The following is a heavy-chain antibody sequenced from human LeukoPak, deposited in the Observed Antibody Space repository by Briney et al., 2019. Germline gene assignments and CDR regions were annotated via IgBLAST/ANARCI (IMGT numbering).Heavy chain of an antibody. Sequence: GGSLRLSCVVSGFTFSSYWMHWVRQTPGMGLVWVSPIKSDAISTKYADSVRARFTSYRDNAKNTLYLQMNSVRAEDTVVYYCTNMYSFNYWGRGTPVTVSS. CDR3: TNMYSFNY. J-gene: IGHJ4*02. CDR1: GFTFSSYW. V-gene: IGHV3-74*01. CDR2: IKSDAIST. D-gene: IGHD1-26*01.